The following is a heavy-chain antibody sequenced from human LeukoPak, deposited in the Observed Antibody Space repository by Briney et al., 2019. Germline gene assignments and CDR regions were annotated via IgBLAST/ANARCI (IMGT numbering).Heavy chain of an antibody. Sequence: GGSLRLSCAASGFTFSSYFMNWGRQAPGKGLEWVSSISSTSSYIYYADSVKGRFTISRDNAKNSLYLQMNSLRAEDTAAYYCARGLCGGDCYSDWGQGTLVTVSS. CDR3: ARGLCGGDCYSD. CDR1: GFTFSSYF. V-gene: IGHV3-21*01. D-gene: IGHD2-21*02. CDR2: ISSTSSYI. J-gene: IGHJ4*02.